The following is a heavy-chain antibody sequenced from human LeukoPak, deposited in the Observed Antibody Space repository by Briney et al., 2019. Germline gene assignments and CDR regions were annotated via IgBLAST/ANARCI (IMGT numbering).Heavy chain of an antibody. V-gene: IGHV3-30-3*01. D-gene: IGHD3-10*01. CDR3: ARGLSLGPMVRGVMDV. CDR1: GFTFSSYA. CDR2: ISYDGSNK. J-gene: IGHJ6*02. Sequence: PGGSLRLSCAASGFTFSSYAMHWVRQAPGKGLEWVAVISYDGSNKYYADSVKGRFTISRDNSKNTLYLQMNSLRSEDTAVYYCARGLSLGPMVRGVMDVWGQGTTVTVSS.